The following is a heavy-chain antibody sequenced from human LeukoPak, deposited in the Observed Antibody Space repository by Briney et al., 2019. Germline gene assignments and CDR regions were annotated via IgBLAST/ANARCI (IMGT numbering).Heavy chain of an antibody. J-gene: IGHJ4*02. CDR2: ISGNGGSL. CDR1: GFSFRNDA. Sequence: GGSLRLSCAASGFSFRNDAMSWVRQAPGKGLEWVSGISGNGGSLYYADSMKGRLTISRDNSKSELYLQVNSLTAEDTAVYYCAKRDAYDSSGFSPLFDHWGQGTLVTVSS. D-gene: IGHD3-22*01. V-gene: IGHV3-23*01. CDR3: AKRDAYDSSGFSPLFDH.